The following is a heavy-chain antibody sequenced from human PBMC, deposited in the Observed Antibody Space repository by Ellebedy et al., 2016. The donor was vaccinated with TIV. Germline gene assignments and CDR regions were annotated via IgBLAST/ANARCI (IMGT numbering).Heavy chain of an antibody. CDR2: IYYSGST. J-gene: IGHJ5*02. D-gene: IGHD6-13*01. CDR1: GGSISSRSYY. V-gene: IGHV4-39*01. Sequence: MPSETLSLTCTVSGGSISSRSYYWGWIRQPPGKGLEWIGSIYYSGSTYYNPSLKSRVTISVDTSKNQFSLKLSSATAADTAVYYCARHPDSSNWYMVWWFDPWGQGTLVTVSS. CDR3: ARHPDSSNWYMVWWFDP.